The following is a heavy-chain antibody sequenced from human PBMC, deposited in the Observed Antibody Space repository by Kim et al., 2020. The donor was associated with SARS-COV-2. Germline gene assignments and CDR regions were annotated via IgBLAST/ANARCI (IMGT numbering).Heavy chain of an antibody. Sequence: GESLKISCSASGSTFSGSAIHWVRQASGKGLEWLGRIKPRADTYATAYAASVEGRFSISRDDSKNTAYLHMHSLKTEDTALYFCTCSSIYDSGWYVGGFDYWGPGVQVSVSS. V-gene: IGHV3-73*01. J-gene: IGHJ4*02. D-gene: IGHD6-19*01. CDR1: GSTFSGSA. CDR3: TCSSIYDSGWYVGGFDY. CDR2: IKPRADTYAT.